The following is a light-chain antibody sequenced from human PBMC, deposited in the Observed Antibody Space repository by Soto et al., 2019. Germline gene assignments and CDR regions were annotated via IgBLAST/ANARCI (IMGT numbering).Light chain of an antibody. CDR3: QHRSNFMYT. Sequence: EIVLTQSLATLSLSPGERVTLSCRSSQSVSSYLAWYQQQPGQAPRLLIYDASNRATGIPARFSGSGSGTDLTLTISSLEPEDFAVYYGQHRSNFMYTFGQGTKLEIK. V-gene: IGKV3-11*01. J-gene: IGKJ2*01. CDR1: QSVSSY. CDR2: DAS.